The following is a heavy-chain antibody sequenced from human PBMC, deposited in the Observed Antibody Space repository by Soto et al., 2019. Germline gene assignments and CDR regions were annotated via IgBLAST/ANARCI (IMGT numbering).Heavy chain of an antibody. CDR2: IYYSRST. J-gene: IGHJ6*02. CDR1: GGSISSYY. Sequence: SETLSLTCTVSGGSISSYYWSWIRQPPGKGLEWIGYIYYSRSTNYNPSLKSRVTISVDTSKNQFSLKLSSVTAADTAVYYCARRGYCTNGVCYYGMDVXGQGTTVTVSS. V-gene: IGHV4-59*01. CDR3: ARRGYCTNGVCYYGMDV. D-gene: IGHD2-8*01.